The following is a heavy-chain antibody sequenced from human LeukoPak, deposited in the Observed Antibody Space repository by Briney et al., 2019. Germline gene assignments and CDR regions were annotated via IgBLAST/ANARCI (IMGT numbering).Heavy chain of an antibody. CDR1: GYTFTSYD. CDR3: AREGTYGGKGGTYNWFDP. J-gene: IGHJ5*02. Sequence: ASVKVSCKASGYTFTSYDINWVRQATGQGLEWMGWMNPNSGNTGYAQKFQGRVTMTRNTSISTAYMELSSLRSEDTAVYYCAREGTYGGKGGTYNWFDPWGQGTLVTVSS. V-gene: IGHV1-8*01. CDR2: MNPNSGNT. D-gene: IGHD4-23*01.